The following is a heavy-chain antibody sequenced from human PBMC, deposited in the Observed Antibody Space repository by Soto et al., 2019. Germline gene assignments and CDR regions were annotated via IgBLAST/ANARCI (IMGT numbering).Heavy chain of an antibody. J-gene: IGHJ6*02. Sequence: ASETLSLTCTVSGGSISSYYWSWIRQPPGKGLEWIGYIYYSGSTNYNPSLKSRVTISVDTSKNQFSLKLSSVTAADTAVYYCARNGGKDYYYYGMDVWGQGTTVTVSS. CDR1: GGSISSYY. CDR3: ARNGGKDYYYYGMDV. V-gene: IGHV4-59*01. D-gene: IGHD2-15*01. CDR2: IYYSGST.